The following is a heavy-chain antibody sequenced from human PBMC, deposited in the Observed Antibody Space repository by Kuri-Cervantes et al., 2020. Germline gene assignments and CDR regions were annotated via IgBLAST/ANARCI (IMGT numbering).Heavy chain of an antibody. CDR2: IIPIFGTA. CDR3: ASRYYDSSPLAPFEY. CDR1: GGTFSSYA. J-gene: IGHJ4*02. D-gene: IGHD3-22*01. Sequence: SVKVSCKASGGTFSSYAISWVRQAPGQGLEWMGGIIPIFGTANYAQKFQGRVTITADESTSTAYMELSSLRSEDTAVYYCASRYYDSSPLAPFEYWGQGTLVTVSS. V-gene: IGHV1-69*13.